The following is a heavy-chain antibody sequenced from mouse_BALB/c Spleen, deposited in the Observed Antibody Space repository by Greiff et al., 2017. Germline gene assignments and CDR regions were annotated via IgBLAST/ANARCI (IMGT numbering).Heavy chain of an antibody. J-gene: IGHJ4*01. CDR3: AKGVYYGYPFYAMDY. CDR2: IYPGSGST. V-gene: IGHV1S22*01. Sequence: LQQPGSELVRPGASVKLSCKASGYTFTSYWMHWVKQRHGQGLEWIGNIYPGSGSTNYNEKFKGKATLTADTSSSTAYMQLSSLTSEDSAVYFCAKGVYYGYPFYAMDYWGQGTSVTVSS. CDR1: GYTFTSYW. D-gene: IGHD2-2*01.